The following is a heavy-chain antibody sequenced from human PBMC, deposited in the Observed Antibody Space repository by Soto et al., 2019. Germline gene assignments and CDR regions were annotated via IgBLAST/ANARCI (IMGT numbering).Heavy chain of an antibody. Sequence: GGSLRLSCAASGFTFSSYGMHWVRQAPGKGLEWVAVIWYDGSNKYYADSVKGRFTISRDNSKNTLYLQMNSLRAEDTAVYYCARDSFGRKGHYFDYWGQGTLVTVSS. CDR2: IWYDGSNK. J-gene: IGHJ4*02. CDR1: GFTFSSYG. CDR3: ARDSFGRKGHYFDY. D-gene: IGHD2-15*01. V-gene: IGHV3-33*01.